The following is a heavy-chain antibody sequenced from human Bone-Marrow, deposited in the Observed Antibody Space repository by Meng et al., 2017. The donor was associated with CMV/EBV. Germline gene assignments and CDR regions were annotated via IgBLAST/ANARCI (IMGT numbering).Heavy chain of an antibody. J-gene: IGHJ5*02. D-gene: IGHD3-9*01. V-gene: IGHV4-39*07. CDR2: LSFSGST. CDR3: ARTFYDSLTGYSP. Sequence: SETLSLTCTVSGGSINIGGYYWGWIRQPPGKGLEWLGGLSFSGSTYYSPSLKSRITVSRDMSKNQFSLRLTSVTAADTGFYYCARTFYDSLTGYSPWGQGPLVTVSS. CDR1: GGSINIGGYY.